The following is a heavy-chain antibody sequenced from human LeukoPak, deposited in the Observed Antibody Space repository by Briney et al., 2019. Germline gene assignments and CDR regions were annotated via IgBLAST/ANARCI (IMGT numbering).Heavy chain of an antibody. J-gene: IGHJ4*02. D-gene: IGHD6-6*01. CDR3: ARGIALRRGDY. V-gene: IGHV1-2*02. CDR2: INPNSGGT. Sequence: ASVTVSCKASGGTFSSYAISWVRQAPGQGLEWMGWINPNSGGTNYAQKFQGRVTMTRDTSISTAYMELSRLKSDDTAVYYCARGIALRRGDYWGQGTLVTVSS. CDR1: GGTFSSYA.